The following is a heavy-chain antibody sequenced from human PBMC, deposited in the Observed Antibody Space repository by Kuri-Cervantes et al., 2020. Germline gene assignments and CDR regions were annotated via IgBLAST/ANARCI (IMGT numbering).Heavy chain of an antibody. D-gene: IGHD3-10*01. CDR3: ARDFGRKLLWFGDAPGAYFDY. CDR1: GYTFTSYG. Sequence: ASVKVSCKASGYTFTSYGISWVRQAPGQGLEWMGWISAYNGNTNYAQKLQGRVTMTTDTSTSTAYMELRSLRSDDTAVYYCARDFGRKLLWFGDAPGAYFDYWGRGTLVTVSS. J-gene: IGHJ4*02. V-gene: IGHV1-18*01. CDR2: ISAYNGNT.